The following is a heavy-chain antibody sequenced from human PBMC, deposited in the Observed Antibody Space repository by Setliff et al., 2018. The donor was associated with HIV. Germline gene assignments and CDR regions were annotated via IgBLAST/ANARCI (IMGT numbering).Heavy chain of an antibody. D-gene: IGHD3-16*01. J-gene: IGHJ4*02. CDR3: ARGAYIKMNYCFDY. CDR1: GESFSGYY. CDR2: INHSGTT. V-gene: IGHV4-34*01. Sequence: PSETLSLTCAVDGESFSGYYWSWIRQPPGKGLEWIGEINHSGTTNYTPSLKSRVTISVDTSKKQLSLKLTSVTAADTAVYYCARGAYIKMNYCFDYWGRGTLVTVS.